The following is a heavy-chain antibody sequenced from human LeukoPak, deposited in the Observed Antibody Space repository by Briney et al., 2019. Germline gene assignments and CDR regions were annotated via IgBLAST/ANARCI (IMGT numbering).Heavy chain of an antibody. J-gene: IGHJ4*02. Sequence: SETLSLTCTVSGGSISSYYWSWIRQPPGKGLEWIGYIYYSGSTNYNPSLKSRVTISVDTSKNQFSLKLSSVTAADTAVYYCARTLAGSSWYGLAYWGQGTLVTVSS. D-gene: IGHD6-13*01. CDR2: IYYSGST. V-gene: IGHV4-59*01. CDR3: ARTLAGSSWYGLAY. CDR1: GGSISSYY.